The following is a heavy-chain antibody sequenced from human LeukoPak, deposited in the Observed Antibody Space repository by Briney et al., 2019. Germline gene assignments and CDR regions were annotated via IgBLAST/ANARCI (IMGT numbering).Heavy chain of an antibody. Sequence: PGGSPRLSCAASGFTFDDYAMHWVRQAPGKGLDWVSGISWNSGSIGYADSVKGRFTISRDNAKNSLYLQMNSLRAEDMALYYCAKEIAVAGSSAFDIWGQGTMVTVSS. J-gene: IGHJ3*02. CDR3: AKEIAVAGSSAFDI. V-gene: IGHV3-9*03. D-gene: IGHD6-19*01. CDR2: ISWNSGSI. CDR1: GFTFDDYA.